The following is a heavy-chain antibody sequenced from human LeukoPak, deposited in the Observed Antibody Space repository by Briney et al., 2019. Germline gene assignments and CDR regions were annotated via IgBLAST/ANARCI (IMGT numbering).Heavy chain of an antibody. Sequence: SVKVSCKASGGTFSSYAISWVRQAPGQGLEWMGRIIPILGIANYAQKFQGRVTITADKSTSTAYMELSSLRSEDTAVYYCARDEVSSGSDYWGQGTLVTVSS. J-gene: IGHJ4*02. CDR2: IIPILGIA. V-gene: IGHV1-69*04. CDR3: ARDEVSSGSDY. CDR1: GGTFSSYA. D-gene: IGHD6-19*01.